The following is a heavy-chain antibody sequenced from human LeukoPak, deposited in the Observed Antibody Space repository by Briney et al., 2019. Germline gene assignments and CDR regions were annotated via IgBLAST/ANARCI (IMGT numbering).Heavy chain of an antibody. Sequence: GASVKVSCKASGYTFTIYPISWVRQAPGQGLEGMGWITTYNGNTNYAQKLQGRVTMTTDTSTSTAYMDLRGLRSDDTAVYYCARGYDYGDYVGDFDYWGQGTLVTVSS. CDR1: GYTFTIYP. D-gene: IGHD4-17*01. V-gene: IGHV1-18*01. CDR2: ITTYNGNT. J-gene: IGHJ4*02. CDR3: ARGYDYGDYVGDFDY.